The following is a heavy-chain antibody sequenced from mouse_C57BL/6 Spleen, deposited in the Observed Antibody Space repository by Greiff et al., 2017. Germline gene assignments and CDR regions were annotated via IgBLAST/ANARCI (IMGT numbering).Heavy chain of an antibody. CDR1: GYTFTSYD. J-gene: IGHJ2*01. CDR3: ARASNYGDFDY. CDR2: IYPRDGST. D-gene: IGHD2-5*01. Sequence: VQLQQSGPELVKPGASVKLSCKASGYTFTSYDINWVKQRPGQGLEWIGLIYPRDGSTKYNEKFKGKATLTVDTSSSTAYMELHSLTSEDSAVYFCARASNYGDFDYWGQGTTLTVSS. V-gene: IGHV1-85*01.